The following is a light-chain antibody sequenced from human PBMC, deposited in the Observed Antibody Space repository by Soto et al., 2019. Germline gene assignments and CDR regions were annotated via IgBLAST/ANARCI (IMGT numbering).Light chain of an antibody. V-gene: IGKV1-12*01. CDR1: QGISNW. CDR3: QQANSFPLP. CDR2: TGS. Sequence: DIQMTQSPCSVSASVGDRVSITCRASQGISNWLAWYQQKPGRAPKLLVYTGSSLQSGVPSRFSGTGYGTDVTLTISSLQREDVATYYCQQANSFPLPFGGGSKVEIK. J-gene: IGKJ4*01.